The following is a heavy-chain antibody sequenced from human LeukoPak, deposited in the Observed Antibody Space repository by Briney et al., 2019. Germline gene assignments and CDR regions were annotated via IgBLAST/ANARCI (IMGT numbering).Heavy chain of an antibody. CDR2: INPNTGGT. CDR3: ARDLATIDGIAWYYFEN. J-gene: IGHJ4*02. V-gene: IGHV1-2*02. CDR1: GYTFTDHY. Sequence: ASVKVSCKAFGYTFTDHYIHWVRQAPGQGFEWMGWINPNTGGTDYAQKFQDRIAISTYTSISTVYMELSRLKSDDTALYYCARDLATIDGIAWYYFENWGQGTLVTVS. D-gene: IGHD5-12*01.